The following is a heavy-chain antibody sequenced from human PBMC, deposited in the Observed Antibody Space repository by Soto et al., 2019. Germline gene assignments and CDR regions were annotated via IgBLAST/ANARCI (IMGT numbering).Heavy chain of an antibody. Sequence: AVKVSCKASGYTFTGYYMHWVRQAPGQGLEWMGWINPNSGGTNYAQKFQGWVTMTRDTSISTAYMELSRLKSDDTAVDYFATSSAQSPDGELSLRWCHP. V-gene: IGHV1-2*04. CDR2: INPNSGGT. D-gene: IGHD3-10*01. CDR1: GYTFTGYY. J-gene: IGHJ5*02. CDR3: ATSSAQSPDGELSLRWCHP.